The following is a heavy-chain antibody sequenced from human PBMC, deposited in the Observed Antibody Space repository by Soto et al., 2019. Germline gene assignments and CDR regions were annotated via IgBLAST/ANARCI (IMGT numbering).Heavy chain of an antibody. Sequence: SETLSLTCTVSVGSITSSYWSWIRRPPGKGLEWIAYIYDTGISGYTPSTSYNPSLKSRVTMSVDTSKSQFSLKLTSVTAADKAVYYCARGEDAFFYYGLDVWGQGITVTVPS. CDR2: IYDTGISGYTPST. V-gene: IGHV4-59*01. J-gene: IGHJ6*02. CDR1: VGSITSSY. CDR3: ARGEDAFFYYGLDV.